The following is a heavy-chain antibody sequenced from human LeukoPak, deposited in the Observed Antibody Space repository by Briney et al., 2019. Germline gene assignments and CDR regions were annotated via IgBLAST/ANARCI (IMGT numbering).Heavy chain of an antibody. CDR1: GYTFTSYG. J-gene: IGHJ5*02. V-gene: IGHV1-18*01. CDR3: ARLRFGLNWFDP. CDR2: ISAYNGIT. D-gene: IGHD3/OR15-3a*01. Sequence: ASVKVSCKASGYTFTSYGISWVRQAPGQGLEWMGWISAYNGITNYAQKLQGRVTMTTDTSTSTAYMELRSLRSDDTAVYYCARLRFGLNWFDPWGQGTLVTVSS.